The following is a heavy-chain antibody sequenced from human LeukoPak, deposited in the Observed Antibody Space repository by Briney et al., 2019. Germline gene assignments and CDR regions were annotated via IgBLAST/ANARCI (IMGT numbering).Heavy chain of an antibody. V-gene: IGHV1-18*01. CDR3: ARDFFHGHCSGLTCFLLDY. J-gene: IGHJ4*02. D-gene: IGHD2-15*01. Sequence: GASVKVSCEASGYTFTSYGITWVRQAPGQGLEWMGWISAHNGNTNYAQKFQGRLTMATDTSTNTAYMELRSLRPDDTAVYYCARDFFHGHCSGLTCFLLDYWGQGSLVTVSS. CDR1: GYTFTSYG. CDR2: ISAHNGNT.